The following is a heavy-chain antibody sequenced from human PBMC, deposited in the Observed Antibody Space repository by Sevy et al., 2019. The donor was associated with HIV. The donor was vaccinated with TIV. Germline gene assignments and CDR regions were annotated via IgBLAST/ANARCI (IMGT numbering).Heavy chain of an antibody. CDR3: ARDFWRAGTTTAFDI. V-gene: IGHV1-2*02. Sequence: ASVKVSCKASGYTFTGYYMHWVRQAPGQGLEWMGWINPNSGGTNYAQKFQGRVTMTRDTSISTAYMELSRLRSDDTAVYYCARDFWRAGTTTAFDIWGQGTMVTVSS. J-gene: IGHJ3*02. D-gene: IGHD1-1*01. CDR1: GYTFTGYY. CDR2: INPNSGGT.